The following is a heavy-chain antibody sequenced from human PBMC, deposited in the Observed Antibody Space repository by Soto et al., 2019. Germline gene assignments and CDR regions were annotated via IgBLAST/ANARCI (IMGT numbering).Heavy chain of an antibody. D-gene: IGHD3-22*01. J-gene: IGHJ4*02. CDR3: ARASDDSSGYYYDLYYFDY. V-gene: IGHV1-18*01. Sequence: ASVKVSCKASGYTFTSYGISWVRQAPGQGLEWMGWISAYNGNTNYAQKLQGRVTMTTDTSTSTAYMELRSLRSDDTAVYYCARASDDSSGYYYDLYYFDYWGQGTLVTVSS. CDR1: GYTFTSYG. CDR2: ISAYNGNT.